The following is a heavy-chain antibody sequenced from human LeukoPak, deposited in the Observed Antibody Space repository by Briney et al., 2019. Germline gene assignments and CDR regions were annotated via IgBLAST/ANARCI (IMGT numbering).Heavy chain of an antibody. CDR3: AKKWSGDYDSSGINDAFDI. V-gene: IGHV3-23*01. D-gene: IGHD3-22*01. CDR2: ISGSGGST. CDR1: GFTFSSYA. J-gene: IGHJ3*02. Sequence: GGSLRLSCAASGFTFSSYAMSWVRQAPGKGLEWVSAISGSGGSTYSADSVKGRFTISRDNSKNTLYLQMNSLRAEDTAVYYCAKKWSGDYDSSGINDAFDIWGQGTMVTVSS.